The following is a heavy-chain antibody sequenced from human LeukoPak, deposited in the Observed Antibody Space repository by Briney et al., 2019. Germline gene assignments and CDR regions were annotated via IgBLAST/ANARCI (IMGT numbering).Heavy chain of an antibody. CDR1: GFTFSSYW. CDR3: ARRTYCGGDCYYEDY. D-gene: IGHD2-21*02. Sequence: GGSLRLSCAASGFTFSSYWMSWVREAPGKGLEWVAIIKQGGSEKYYVDSLKGRFPISRDNAKKSLYLQMNSLRAEDTAVYYCARRTYCGGDCYYEDYWGQGTLVTVSS. V-gene: IGHV3-7*03. CDR2: IKQGGSEK. J-gene: IGHJ4*02.